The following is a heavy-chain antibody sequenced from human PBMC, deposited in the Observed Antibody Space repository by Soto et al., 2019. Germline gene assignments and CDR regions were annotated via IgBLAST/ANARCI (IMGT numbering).Heavy chain of an antibody. CDR3: AHRPIVGAAI. CDR2: IFHSGST. D-gene: IGHD1-26*01. J-gene: IGHJ4*02. CDR1: VGSISNSNW. Sequence: PSETLSLTCALFVGSISNSNWWTWFRQPPGKGLDWIGEIFHSGSTSYNSSLMGRVTISVDKANNQFSLKLSSVTAADTAVYYCAHRPIVGAAIWGQGTLVTVSS. V-gene: IGHV4-4*02.